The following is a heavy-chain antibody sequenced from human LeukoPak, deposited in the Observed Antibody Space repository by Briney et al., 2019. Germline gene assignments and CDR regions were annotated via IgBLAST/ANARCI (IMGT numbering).Heavy chain of an antibody. D-gene: IGHD5-18*01. J-gene: IGHJ3*02. V-gene: IGHV3-23*01. CDR2: ISGSGGST. CDR1: GFTFSSYA. Sequence: QSGGSLRLSCAASGFTFSSYAMSWVRQAPGKGLEWVSAISGSGGSTYYADSVKGRFTISRDNSKNTLYLQMNSLRAEDTAVYYCAKAFREFGTSSSYSSFDTWGQGTMITVS. CDR3: AKAFREFGTSSSYSSFDT.